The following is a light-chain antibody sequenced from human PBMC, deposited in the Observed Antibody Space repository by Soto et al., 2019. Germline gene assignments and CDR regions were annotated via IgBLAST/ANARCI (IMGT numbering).Light chain of an antibody. CDR3: QQYGTPLFT. V-gene: IGKV3-20*01. J-gene: IGKJ3*01. Sequence: IVLTQSPGTLSLSPGERATLSCGASQSVTNNFLAWYQQKPGQAPRLLIYAASSRATGVPDRFSGSGSGTDFTLTISRLEPGDFAVYYCQQYGTPLFTFGHGTKVDIK. CDR2: AAS. CDR1: QSVTNNF.